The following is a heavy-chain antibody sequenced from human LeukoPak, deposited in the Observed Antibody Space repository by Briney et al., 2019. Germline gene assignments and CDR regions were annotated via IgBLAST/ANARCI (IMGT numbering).Heavy chain of an antibody. CDR2: ISTTSSTI. D-gene: IGHD6-13*01. CDR3: ARGSSWYFDD. V-gene: IGHV3-48*04. J-gene: IGHJ4*02. CDR1: GFPFSGYT. Sequence: SGGSLRLSCAASGFPFSGYTMNWVRQAPGMGLEWVSYISTTSSTIHYADSVKGRFTISRDNAKNSLYLQMNTLRAEDTAVYYCARGSSWYFDDWGQGILVTVSS.